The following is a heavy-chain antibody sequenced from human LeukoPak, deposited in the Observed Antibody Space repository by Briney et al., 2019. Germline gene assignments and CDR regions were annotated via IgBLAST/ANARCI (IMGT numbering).Heavy chain of an antibody. CDR1: GGSISSSSSY. CDR3: ATAVSGSYYYFDY. D-gene: IGHD3-10*01. Sequence: PSETLSLTCTVSGGSISSSSSYWGWIRQPPGKGLEWIGSIYYTGSTYYNPSLRSRVTISIDTSKSQFSLKLSSVTAADTAKYYCATAVSGSYYYFDYWGQGTLVTVSS. CDR2: IYYTGST. V-gene: IGHV4-39*01. J-gene: IGHJ4*02.